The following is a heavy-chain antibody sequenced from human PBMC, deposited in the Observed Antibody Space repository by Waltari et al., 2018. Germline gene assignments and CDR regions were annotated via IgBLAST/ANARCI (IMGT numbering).Heavy chain of an antibody. V-gene: IGHV3-21*01. J-gene: IGHJ6*02. CDR3: ARTYCDTDCYTLDGMDV. D-gene: IGHD3-16*02. Sequence: EVQLVESGGGLVQLGGSLRLSCVVSGFHFHDYAMNWVRQAPGKGREWVSSISSRSSYRYYADSVKGRVTISRDNAKNSLYLQMNSLRAEDTAVYFCARTYCDTDCYTLDGMDVWGQGTTVTVSS. CDR1: GFHFHDYA. CDR2: ISSRSSYR.